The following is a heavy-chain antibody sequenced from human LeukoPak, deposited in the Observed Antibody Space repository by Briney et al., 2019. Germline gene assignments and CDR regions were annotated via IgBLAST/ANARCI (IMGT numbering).Heavy chain of an antibody. D-gene: IGHD3-9*01. V-gene: IGHV3-23*01. Sequence: GGSLRLSCAASGFTFYEYAMTWVRQSPDKGLEWVAVIKGSGDTTYYAESVKGRFTISRDNSKNTVSLQMNDLRAEDAAIYFCAKGLRYYAVMGDVFDMWGQGTTVAVSS. CDR2: IKGSGDTT. CDR3: AKGLRYYAVMGDVFDM. CDR1: GFTFYEYA. J-gene: IGHJ3*02.